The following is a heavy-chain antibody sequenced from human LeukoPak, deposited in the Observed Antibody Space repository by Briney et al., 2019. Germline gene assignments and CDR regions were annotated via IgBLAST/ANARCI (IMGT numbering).Heavy chain of an antibody. CDR3: AKENICDYYYDSSGYAMDV. D-gene: IGHD3-22*01. CDR1: GFTFSAYN. CDR2: ITTSSSYV. Sequence: PGGSLRLSCAASGFTFSAYNMNWVRRTPGKGLEWVSSITTSSSYVFYADSVRGRFTISRDNAENSLYLQMNSLRAEDTAVYYCAKENICDYYYDSSGYAMDVWGKGTTVTISS. J-gene: IGHJ6*03. V-gene: IGHV3-21*04.